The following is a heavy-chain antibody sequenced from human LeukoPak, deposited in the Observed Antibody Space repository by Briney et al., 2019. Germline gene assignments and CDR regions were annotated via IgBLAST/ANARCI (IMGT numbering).Heavy chain of an antibody. CDR1: GFTFSSYG. V-gene: IGHV3-33*01. J-gene: IGHJ3*02. CDR3: ARDECSGGSRYSSGFDAFDI. Sequence: GGSLRLSCAASGFTFSSYGMYWVRQAPGKGLEWVAVVRYDGSTKYYAGSVKGRFTNSRDSSKNTLYLEMNSLRAEDTAVYYCARDECSGGSRYSSGFDAFDIWGQGTMVTVSS. CDR2: VRYDGSTK. D-gene: IGHD2-15*01.